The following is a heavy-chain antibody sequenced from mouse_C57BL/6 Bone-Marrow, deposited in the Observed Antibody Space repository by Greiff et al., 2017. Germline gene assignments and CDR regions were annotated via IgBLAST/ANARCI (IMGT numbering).Heavy chain of an antibody. CDR3: ARAGPLGRSFDY. CDR1: GYTFTSYW. J-gene: IGHJ2*01. CDR2: IYPTSGRT. Sequence: VQLQQPGAELVKPGASVKMSCKASGYTFTSYWITWVKQRPGQGLEWIGDIYPTSGRTNYNEKFKSKAILTVDTSSTKAYMQLSSLTSEDSAVFYCARAGPLGRSFDYWGQGTTLTVSS. D-gene: IGHD4-1*01. V-gene: IGHV1-55*01.